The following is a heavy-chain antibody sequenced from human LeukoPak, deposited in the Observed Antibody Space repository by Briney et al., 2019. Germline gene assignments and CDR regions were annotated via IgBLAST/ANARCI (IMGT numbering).Heavy chain of an antibody. J-gene: IGHJ1*01. D-gene: IGHD1-26*01. V-gene: IGHV1-2*02. CDR2: INPNSGGT. Sequence: ASVKVSCKASGYTFTGYYMHWVRQAPGQGLEWMGWINPNSGGTNYAQKFQGRVTMTRDTSISTAYMELNSLRSDDTAVYYCARDWAWEQVWFHHWGQGTLATVSS. CDR3: ARDWAWEQVWFHH. CDR1: GYTFTGYY.